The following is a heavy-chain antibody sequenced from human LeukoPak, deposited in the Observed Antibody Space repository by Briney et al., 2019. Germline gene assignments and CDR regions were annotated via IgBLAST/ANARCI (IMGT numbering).Heavy chain of an antibody. J-gene: IGHJ4*02. CDR3: ARGDRYYYDSSGYHGY. Sequence: QTGGSLRLSCAASGFTFSSYAMSWVRQAPGKGLVWVSRINSDGSSTSYADSVKGRFTISRDNAKNTLYLQMNSLRAEDTAVYYCARGDRYYYDSSGYHGYWGQGTLVTVSS. CDR1: GFTFSSYA. V-gene: IGHV3-74*01. CDR2: INSDGSST. D-gene: IGHD3-22*01.